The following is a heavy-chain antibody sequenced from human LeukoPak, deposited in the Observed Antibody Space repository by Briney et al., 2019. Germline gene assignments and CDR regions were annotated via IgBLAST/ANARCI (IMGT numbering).Heavy chain of an antibody. CDR2: ISSSSYI. CDR1: GFTFSSYS. V-gene: IGHV3-21*01. J-gene: IGHJ3*02. Sequence: GGSLRLSCAASGFTFSSYSMNWVRQAPGKGLEWVSSISSSSYIYYADSVKGRFTISRDNAKNSLYLQMNSLRAEDTAVYYCARSLGANYGDAFDIWGQGTMVTVSS. CDR3: ARSLGANYGDAFDI. D-gene: IGHD4/OR15-4a*01.